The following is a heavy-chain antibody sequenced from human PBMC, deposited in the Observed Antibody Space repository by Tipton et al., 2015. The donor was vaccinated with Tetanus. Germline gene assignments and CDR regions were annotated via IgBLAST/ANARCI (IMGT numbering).Heavy chain of an antibody. V-gene: IGHV4-31*03. CDR1: GGSISSGGYY. CDR3: ARAGAPYCSSTSCSSISSSWTPSYYYYYGMDV. CDR2: IYYSGST. J-gene: IGHJ6*02. Sequence: TLSLTCTVSGGSISSGGYYWSWIRQHPGKGLEWIGYIYYSGSTYYNPSLKSRVTISVDTSKNQFSLKLSSVTAADTAVYYCARAGAPYCSSTSCSSISSSWTPSYYYYYGMDVWGQGTTVTVSS. D-gene: IGHD2-2*01.